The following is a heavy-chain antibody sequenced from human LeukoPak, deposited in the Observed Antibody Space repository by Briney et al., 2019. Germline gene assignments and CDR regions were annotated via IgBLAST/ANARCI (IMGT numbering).Heavy chain of an antibody. J-gene: IGHJ2*01. V-gene: IGHV4-4*02. CDR1: GGSISSSNW. CDR3: ATVEYSPGGYFDL. D-gene: IGHD2/OR15-2a*01. CDR2: IYHSGST. Sequence: ASETLSLTCAVSGGSISSSNWWSWVRQPPGKGLEWIGKIYHSGSTNYNPSLKSRVTISVDKSKNQFSLKLNSVTAADTAVYYCATVEYSPGGYFDLWGRGTLVTVSS.